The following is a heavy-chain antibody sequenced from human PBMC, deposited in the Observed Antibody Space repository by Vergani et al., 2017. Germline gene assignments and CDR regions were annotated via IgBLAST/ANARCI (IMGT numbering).Heavy chain of an antibody. Sequence: QLVESGGGIVQPGRSLTLSCVASRSTFKTYAMHWVRQAPGKGLEWVSGISWNSGSIGYADSVKGRFTISRDNAKNSLYLQMNSLRAEDTALYYCAKDSGSSTSCLIDYWGQGTLVTVSS. CDR3: AKDSGSSTSCLIDY. V-gene: IGHV3-9*01. CDR1: RSTFKTYA. J-gene: IGHJ4*02. CDR2: ISWNSGSI. D-gene: IGHD2-2*01.